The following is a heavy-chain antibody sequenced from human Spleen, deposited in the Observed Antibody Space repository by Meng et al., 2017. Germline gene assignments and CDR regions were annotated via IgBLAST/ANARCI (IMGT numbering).Heavy chain of an antibody. CDR2: INQDGSEK. D-gene: IGHD3-22*01. V-gene: IGHV3-7*01. CDR1: GFTFSSYW. Sequence: GGSLRLSCAASGFTFSSYWMTWVRQAPGKGLEWVANINQDGSEKFSVDSVKGRFTISRDNAKNSLYLQMNSLRAEETAVYFCARSYDGSGYLDNFDYWGQGTLVTVSS. J-gene: IGHJ4*02. CDR3: ARSYDGSGYLDNFDY.